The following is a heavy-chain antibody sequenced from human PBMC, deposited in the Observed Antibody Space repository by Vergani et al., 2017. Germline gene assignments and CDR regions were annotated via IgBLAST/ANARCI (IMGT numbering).Heavy chain of an antibody. Sequence: EVQLVESGGGLVKPGGSLRLSCAASGFTFSSYSMNWVRQAPGKGLEWVSSISSSSSYIYYADSVKGRFTISRDNAKNSLYLQMNSLRAEDTAVYYCARDYDFWSVYYYYWGQGALVTVSS. J-gene: IGHJ4*02. CDR1: GFTFSSYS. V-gene: IGHV3-21*01. CDR2: ISSSSSYI. CDR3: ARDYDFWSVYYYY. D-gene: IGHD3-3*01.